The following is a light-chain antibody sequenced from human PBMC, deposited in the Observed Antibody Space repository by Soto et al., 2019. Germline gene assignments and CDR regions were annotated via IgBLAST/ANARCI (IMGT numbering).Light chain of an antibody. Sequence: DIQMTQCPSSLSASVGDRVTITCRASQSISSYLNLYQQKPGKAPKLLIYAASSLQSGVPSRFSGSGSGTDFTLTISSLQPEDFATYYGQQSHSTPQTFGQGTKVDIK. CDR1: QSISSY. J-gene: IGKJ1*01. V-gene: IGKV1-39*01. CDR2: AAS. CDR3: QQSHSTPQT.